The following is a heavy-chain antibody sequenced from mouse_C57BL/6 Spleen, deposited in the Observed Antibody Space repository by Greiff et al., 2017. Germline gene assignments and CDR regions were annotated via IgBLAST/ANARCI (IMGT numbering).Heavy chain of an antibody. CDR1: GYTFTSYW. V-gene: IGHV1-53*01. Sequence: QVQLKQPGTELVKPGASVKLSCKASGYTFTSYWMHWVKQRPGQGLEWIGNINPSNGGTNYNEKFKSKATLTVDKSSSTAYMQLSSLTSEDSAVYYCARSGDSSGYRAWFAYWGQGTLVTVSA. CDR3: ARSGDSSGYRAWFAY. CDR2: INPSNGGT. D-gene: IGHD3-2*02. J-gene: IGHJ3*01.